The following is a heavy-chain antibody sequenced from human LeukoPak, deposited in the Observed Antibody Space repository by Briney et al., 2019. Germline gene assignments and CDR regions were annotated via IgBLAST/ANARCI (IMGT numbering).Heavy chain of an antibody. CDR3: AKDAGRAAIGSLYYYMDV. V-gene: IGHV3-30*02. CDR2: IRYDGSIK. Sequence: PGGSLRLSCAASAFTFSTYGMHWVRQAPGKGLEWVAFIRYDGSIKYYADSVKGRFTISRDNSKNTLYLQMNSLRTEDTALYYCAKDAGRAAIGSLYYYMDVWGKGTTVTVSS. D-gene: IGHD3-10*01. J-gene: IGHJ6*03. CDR1: AFTFSTYG.